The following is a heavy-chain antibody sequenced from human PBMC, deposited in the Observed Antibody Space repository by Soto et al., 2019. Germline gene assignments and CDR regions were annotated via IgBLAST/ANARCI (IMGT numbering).Heavy chain of an antibody. CDR3: ARARYYDFWSGYYTGRSSMDV. V-gene: IGHV1-3*01. Sequence: ASVKVSCKASGYTFTSYAKHWVRQAPGQRLEWMGWINANSGNTSYSQKFQGRVTISRNTSISTAYMELSSLRSEDTAVYYCARARYYDFWSGYYTGRSSMDVWGQGTTVTVSS. D-gene: IGHD3-3*01. J-gene: IGHJ6*02. CDR2: INANSGNT. CDR1: GYTFTSYA.